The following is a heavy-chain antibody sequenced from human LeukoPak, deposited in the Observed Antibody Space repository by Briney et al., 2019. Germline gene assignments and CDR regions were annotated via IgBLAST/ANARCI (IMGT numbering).Heavy chain of an antibody. CDR2: INWNGGST. D-gene: IGHD3-9*01. Sequence: PGGSLRLSCAASGFTFDDYGMSWVRQAPGKGLEWVSGINWNGGSTGYADSVKGRFTISRDNAKNSLYLQMNSLRAEDTAIYYCPKDRSWNNILTGYYIYDYDYWGQGTLVTVSS. CDR3: PKDRSWNNILTGYYIYDYDY. CDR1: GFTFDDYG. J-gene: IGHJ4*02. V-gene: IGHV3-20*04.